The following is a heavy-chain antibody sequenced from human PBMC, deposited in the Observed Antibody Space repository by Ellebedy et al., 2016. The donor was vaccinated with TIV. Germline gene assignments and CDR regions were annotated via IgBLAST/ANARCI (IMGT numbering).Heavy chain of an antibody. CDR1: GLPFSTFF. CDR2: ISANGNKR. Sequence: GGSLRLSXAVSGLPFSTFFMSWVRQAPGKGLEWVATISANGNKRDLADSVQGRFTISRDNFRNTLRLQMNNLRGEDTAVYYCRQGHYADYWGQGTLVTVSS. CDR3: RQGHYADY. D-gene: IGHD2-2*01. V-gene: IGHV3-23*01. J-gene: IGHJ4*02.